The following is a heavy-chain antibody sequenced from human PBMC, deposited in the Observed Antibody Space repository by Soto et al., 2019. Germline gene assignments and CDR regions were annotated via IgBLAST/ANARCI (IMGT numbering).Heavy chain of an antibody. Sequence: QVQLQESGPGLVKPSETLSLTCTVSGGSISSYFWSWIRQPPGKGLEWIGYIYYSGSTNYNPSLQSRVIISVDTSKNQFSLKLSSVTAADTAVYYCARGVRYFDYWGQGTLVTVSS. J-gene: IGHJ4*02. V-gene: IGHV4-59*01. CDR3: ARGVRYFDY. D-gene: IGHD3-10*01. CDR2: IYYSGST. CDR1: GGSISSYF.